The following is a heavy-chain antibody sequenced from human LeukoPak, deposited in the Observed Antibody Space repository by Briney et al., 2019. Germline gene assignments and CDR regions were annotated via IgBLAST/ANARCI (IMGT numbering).Heavy chain of an antibody. J-gene: IGHJ4*02. CDR2: INPNSGGT. D-gene: IGHD3-9*01. CDR1: GYTVSGYY. CDR3: ARGEYDILTGYYPLDY. Sequence: ASVKVSCKASGYTVSGYYMHWGRRAPGQGLEWMGWINPNSGGTNYAHKFQGRVTMTRDTSISTVYMELSRLRSDDTAVYYCARGEYDILTGYYPLDYWGQGTLVTVSS. V-gene: IGHV1-2*07.